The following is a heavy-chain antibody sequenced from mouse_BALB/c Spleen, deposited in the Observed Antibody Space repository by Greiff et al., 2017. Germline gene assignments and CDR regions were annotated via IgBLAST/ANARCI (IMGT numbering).Heavy chain of an antibody. CDR2: INPSNGGT. CDR1: GYTFTSYY. D-gene: IGHD4-1*01. J-gene: IGHJ3*01. V-gene: IGHV1S81*02. Sequence: VQLQQPGADLVKPGASVKLSCKASGYTFTSYYMYWVKQRPGQGLEWIGGINPSNGGTNFNEKFKSKATLTVDKSSSTAYMQLRSLTSEDSAVYYCTRSKIKTGTGCAYWGQGTLVTVSA. CDR3: TRSKIKTGTGCAY.